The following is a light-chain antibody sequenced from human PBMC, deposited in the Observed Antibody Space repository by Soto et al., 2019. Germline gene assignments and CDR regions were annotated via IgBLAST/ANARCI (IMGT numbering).Light chain of an antibody. CDR2: QDN. V-gene: IGLV3-1*01. CDR1: KLGDKY. Sequence: SYELTQPPSVSVSPGQTASITCSGDKLGDKYACWYQQKPGQSPGLVIYQDNKRPSGIPERFSGSNSGNTATLTISGTQAMDEADYYCQAWDSSTVVFGGGTKVTVL. J-gene: IGLJ2*01. CDR3: QAWDSSTVV.